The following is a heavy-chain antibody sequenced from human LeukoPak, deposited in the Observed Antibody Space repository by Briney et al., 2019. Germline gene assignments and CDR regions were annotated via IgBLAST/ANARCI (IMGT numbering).Heavy chain of an antibody. Sequence: ASVKVSCKASGYTFTGYYMHWVRQAPGQGLEWMGWINPNSGGTNYAQKFQGRVTMTRDTSISTAYMELSRLRSDDTAVYYCAREYDSSGYYYGNWFDPWGQGTLVTVSS. CDR2: INPNSGGT. CDR1: GYTFTGYY. D-gene: IGHD3-22*01. CDR3: AREYDSSGYYYGNWFDP. V-gene: IGHV1-2*02. J-gene: IGHJ5*02.